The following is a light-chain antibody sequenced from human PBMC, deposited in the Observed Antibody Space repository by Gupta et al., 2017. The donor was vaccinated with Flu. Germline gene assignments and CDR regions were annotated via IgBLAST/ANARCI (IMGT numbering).Light chain of an antibody. CDR2: KAS. CDR3: QQYYSYSWT. J-gene: IGKJ1*01. V-gene: IGKV1-5*03. CDR1: QSISSW. Sequence: PSPLAASVGDRVTITCRASQSISSWLAWYLQKPGKAPKLLIYKASNLENGVPSRFSGRGSGTEFTLTISSLQPDDFATYYCQQYYSYSWTFGQGTRVDIK.